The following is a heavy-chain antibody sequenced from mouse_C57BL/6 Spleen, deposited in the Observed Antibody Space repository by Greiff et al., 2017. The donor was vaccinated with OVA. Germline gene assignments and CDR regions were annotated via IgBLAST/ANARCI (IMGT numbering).Heavy chain of an antibody. Sequence: VKVVESGAELMKPGASVKLSCKATGYTFTGYWIEWVKQRPGHGLEWIGEILPGSGSTNNNEKFKGKATFTADTSSNTAYMQLSSLTTEDSAIYYCVRQLFAYWGQGTLVTVSA. CDR1: GYTFTGYW. J-gene: IGHJ3*01. CDR3: VRQLFAY. V-gene: IGHV1-9*01. CDR2: ILPGSGST. D-gene: IGHD3-1*01.